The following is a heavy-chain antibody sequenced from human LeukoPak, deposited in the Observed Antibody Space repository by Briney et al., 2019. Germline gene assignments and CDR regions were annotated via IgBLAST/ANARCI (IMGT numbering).Heavy chain of an antibody. J-gene: IGHJ5*02. CDR2: IYHSGST. CDR3: AREVGKQQLANWFDP. V-gene: IGHV4-4*02. CDR1: GGSNSSSNW. D-gene: IGHD6-13*01. Sequence: SGTLSLTCAVSGGSNSSSNWWSWVRQPPGKGLEWIGEIYHSGSTNYNPSLKSRVTISVDKSKNQFSLKLSSVTAADTAVYYCAREVGKQQLANWFDPWGQGTLVTVSS.